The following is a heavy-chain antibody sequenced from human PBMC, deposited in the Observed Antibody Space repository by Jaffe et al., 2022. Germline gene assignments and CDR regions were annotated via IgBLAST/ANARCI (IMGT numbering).Heavy chain of an antibody. Sequence: EVQLVESGGGLVQPGGSLRLSCAASGFTFSSYWMSWVRQAPGKGLEWVANIKQDGSEKYYVDSVKGRFTISRDNAKNSLYLQMNSLRAEDTAVYYCARDFSIAVAGTFDYWGQGTLVTVSS. V-gene: IGHV3-7*05. CDR2: IKQDGSEK. CDR1: GFTFSSYW. CDR3: ARDFSIAVAGTFDY. J-gene: IGHJ4*02. D-gene: IGHD6-19*01.